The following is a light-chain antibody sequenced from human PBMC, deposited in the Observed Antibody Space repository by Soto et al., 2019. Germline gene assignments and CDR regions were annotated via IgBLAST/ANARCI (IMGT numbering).Light chain of an antibody. V-gene: IGKV3-15*01. CDR1: QGVATT. CDR2: DAY. CDR3: QQLRMYPST. J-gene: IGKJ4*01. Sequence: EVVMTQSPATLSVSPGERVTLSCRASQGVATTLAWYRQQPGQAPRLLIYDAYIRASGVPARFSGSGSGTDFALTITSLQAEDFATYYCQQLRMYPSTFGGGTKVDI.